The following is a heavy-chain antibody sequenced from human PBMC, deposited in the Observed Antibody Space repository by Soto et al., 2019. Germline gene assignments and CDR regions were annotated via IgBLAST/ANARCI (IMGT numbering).Heavy chain of an antibody. CDR2: IGSAGDT. CDR1: GFTLSGYD. Sequence: EVQLVESGGGLVQPGGSLRLSCAASGFTLSGYDIHWVRQATGKGLEWVSGIGSAGDTYYEDFLKGRFMISRENAKISLYLKMNTLRVGVTGVYYCTRTTPTHGMAVWRKGITVTVSS. V-gene: IGHV3-13*01. J-gene: IGHJ6*01. D-gene: IGHD1-1*01. CDR3: TRTTPTHGMAV.